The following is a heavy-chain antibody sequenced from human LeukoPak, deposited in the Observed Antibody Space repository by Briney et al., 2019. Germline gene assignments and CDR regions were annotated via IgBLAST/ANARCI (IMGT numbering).Heavy chain of an antibody. D-gene: IGHD3-10*01. J-gene: IGHJ6*02. CDR1: GYVFTSYD. CDR2: ISTYNGNT. Sequence: ASVKVSCKTSGYVFTSYDISWVRQAPGQGLEWMGWISTYNGNTNYAQKVQGRITMTSDTSISTAYMELSSLRSEDTAVYYCARGPTLVRGVIMPDSVGGMDVWGQGTTVTVSS. V-gene: IGHV1-18*01. CDR3: ARGPTLVRGVIMPDSVGGMDV.